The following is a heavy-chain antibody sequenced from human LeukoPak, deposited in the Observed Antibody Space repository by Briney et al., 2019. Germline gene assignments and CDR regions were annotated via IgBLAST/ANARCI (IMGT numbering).Heavy chain of an antibody. D-gene: IGHD4-23*01. CDR2: IDPSGGST. J-gene: IGHJ4*02. CDR3: AREKVGGCFDY. Sequence: ASVKVSCKASGYTFTTYYMHWVRQAPGQGLEWMGLIDPSGGSTSAAEKFQGRVTMTRDTSTSTVYMELSSLGSEDTAEYHCAREKVGGCFDYWGQGTLVTVSS. CDR1: GYTFTTYY. V-gene: IGHV1-46*01.